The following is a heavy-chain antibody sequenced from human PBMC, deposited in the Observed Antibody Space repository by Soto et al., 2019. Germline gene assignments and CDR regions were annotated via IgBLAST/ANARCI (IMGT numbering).Heavy chain of an antibody. V-gene: IGHV4-39*01. CDR2: INYSGNT. D-gene: IGHD3-10*01. J-gene: IGHJ4*02. CDR1: GGSVSRSEFY. CDR3: ARQLAYYGSGSSP. Sequence: LQLQESGPGLVKPSETLSLTCTVSGGSVSRSEFYWGWIRQAPGKGLEWSGSINYSGNTHYNPALKSRVTIYEDTSKNQFSLKLSSVTAADTAVYYCARQLAYYGSGSSPWGQGTLVTVSS.